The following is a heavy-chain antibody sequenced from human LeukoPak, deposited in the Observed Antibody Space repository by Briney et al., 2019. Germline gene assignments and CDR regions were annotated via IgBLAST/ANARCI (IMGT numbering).Heavy chain of an antibody. Sequence: SETLSLTCTVSGGSISSSSYYWGWIRQPPGKGLEWIGSIYYSGSTYYNPSLKSRVTISVDTSKNQFSLKLSSVTAADTAVYYCARDSPSLPKQKSWNAFDIWGQGTMVTVSS. V-gene: IGHV4-39*02. CDR2: IYYSGST. CDR3: ARDSPSLPKQKSWNAFDI. D-gene: IGHD3-10*01. CDR1: GGSISSSSYY. J-gene: IGHJ3*02.